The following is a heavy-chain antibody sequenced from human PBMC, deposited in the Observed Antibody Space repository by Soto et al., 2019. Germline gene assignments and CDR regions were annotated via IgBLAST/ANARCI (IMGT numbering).Heavy chain of an antibody. V-gene: IGHV4-39*01. Sequence: QLQLQESGPGLVKSSETLSLTCSVSGASVSSSHYWGWIRQPPGKGLEWIGSVSYSGSPYYSPSSKSRITISVDPSNNQFSLSVRSVTATDTVVYFCARHYNSGAFFAYWGQGKLVTVSS. CDR3: ARHYNSGAFFAY. J-gene: IGHJ4*02. D-gene: IGHD1-20*01. CDR1: GASVSSSHY. CDR2: VSYSGSP.